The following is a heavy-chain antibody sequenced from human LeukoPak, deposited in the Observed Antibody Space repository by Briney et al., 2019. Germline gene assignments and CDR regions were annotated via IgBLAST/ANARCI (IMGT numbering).Heavy chain of an antibody. CDR1: GFTFSSYG. CDR2: ISYDGSNK. D-gene: IGHD3-22*01. CDR3: AKDEYYDSSAYQRD. J-gene: IGHJ4*02. Sequence: GGSLRLSCAASGFTFSSYGMHWVRQAPGKGLEWVAAISYDGSNKYYADSVKGRFTISRDNSKNTLYLQMNSLRAEDTAVYYCAKDEYYDSSAYQRDWGQGTLVTVSS. V-gene: IGHV3-30*18.